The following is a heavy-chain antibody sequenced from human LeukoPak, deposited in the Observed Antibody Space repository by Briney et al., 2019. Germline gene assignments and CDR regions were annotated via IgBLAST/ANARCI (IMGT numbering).Heavy chain of an antibody. V-gene: IGHV3-21*01. J-gene: IGHJ4*02. CDR1: GFTFSSYS. Sequence: GGSLRLSCAASGFTFSSYSMNWVRQAPGKGLEWVSSISSSSTYIYYADSVKGRFTISRDNAENSLYLQMSSLRVEDTAVYYCARDSRTGGSGSYLYYFDYWGQGTLVTVSS. D-gene: IGHD3-10*01. CDR2: ISSSSTYI. CDR3: ARDSRTGGSGSYLYYFDY.